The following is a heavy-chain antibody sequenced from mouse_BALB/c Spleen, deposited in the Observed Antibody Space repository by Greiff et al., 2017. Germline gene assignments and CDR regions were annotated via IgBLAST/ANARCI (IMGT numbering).Heavy chain of an antibody. Sequence: VKLMESGPGLVQPSQCLSITCTVSGFSLTSYGVHWVRQSPGKGLEWLGVIWSGGSTDYNAAFISRLSISKDNSKSQVFFKMNSLQANDTAIYYCARKAYYRYGENYYAMDYWGQGTSVTVSS. CDR3: ARKAYYRYGENYYAMDY. CDR1: GFSLTSYG. D-gene: IGHD2-14*01. J-gene: IGHJ4*01. CDR2: IWSGGST. V-gene: IGHV2-2*02.